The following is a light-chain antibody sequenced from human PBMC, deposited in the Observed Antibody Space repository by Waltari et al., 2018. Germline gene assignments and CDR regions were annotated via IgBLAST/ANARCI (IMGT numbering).Light chain of an antibody. CDR3: SSYTSSGTVI. J-gene: IGLJ2*01. CDR2: DVS. CDR1: GGDVGSYVY. Sequence: QSALTQPAPVSGSPGQSITISCTGPGGDVGSYVYVSWYQQHPGKGPKLMIFDVSNRPSGVSNRFSGSKSGNTASLTISGLQAEDEADYYCSSYTSSGTVIFGGGTKLTVL. V-gene: IGLV2-14*03.